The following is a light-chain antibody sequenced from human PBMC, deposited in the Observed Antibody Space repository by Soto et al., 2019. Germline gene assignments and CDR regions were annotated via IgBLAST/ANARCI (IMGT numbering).Light chain of an antibody. CDR3: QQYGSTPVT. CDR2: GAS. Sequence: EIVLTQSPGTLSLSPGDRATLFCRAIQSVSSSYLAWYQQRIGQAPRLLIYGASSRATGIPDRYSGSGSGTDFTLTISRMEPEDFAVYYCQQYGSTPVTFGQGTKVDIK. CDR1: QSVSSSY. V-gene: IGKV3-20*01. J-gene: IGKJ1*01.